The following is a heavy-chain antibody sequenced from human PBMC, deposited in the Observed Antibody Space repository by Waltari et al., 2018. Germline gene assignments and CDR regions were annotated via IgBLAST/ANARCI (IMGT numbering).Heavy chain of an antibody. CDR2: VDPEDGET. CDR1: GYTFTDYY. CDR3: ATLQYQLLSNGNNWFDP. J-gene: IGHJ5*02. V-gene: IGHV1-69-2*01. D-gene: IGHD2-2*01. Sequence: EVQLVQSGAEVKKPGATVTISCKASGYTFTDYYMHWVQQAPGKGLEWMGRVDPEDGETIYAEKFQGRVTITADTSTDTAYMELSSLRSEDTAVYYCATLQYQLLSNGNNWFDPWGQGTLVTVSS.